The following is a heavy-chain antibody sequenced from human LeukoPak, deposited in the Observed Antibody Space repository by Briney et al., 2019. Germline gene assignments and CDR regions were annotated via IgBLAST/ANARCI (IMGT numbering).Heavy chain of an antibody. CDR3: AKDRNYVATLDY. CDR1: GFTFSSYG. D-gene: IGHD3-10*02. V-gene: IGHV3-30*18. Sequence: AGGSLRLSCAASGFTFSSYGMHWVRQTPGEGLECVAGISYEGNNKYYADSVKGRFTISRDDSKNTMYLQMNSLRAEDTAVYYCAKDRNYVATLDYWGQGTLVTVSS. J-gene: IGHJ4*02. CDR2: ISYEGNNK.